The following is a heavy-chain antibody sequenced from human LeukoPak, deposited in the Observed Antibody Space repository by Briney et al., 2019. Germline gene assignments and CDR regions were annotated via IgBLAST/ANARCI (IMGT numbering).Heavy chain of an antibody. CDR1: GYTFTSYG. Sequence: ASVKVSCKASGYTFTSYGISWVRQAPGQGLEWMGWISVYNANTKSAQKLQGRVTMTRDTSTSAAYMELRSLRSDDTAVYYCARDGGSYSDWFDPWGQGTMVIVSS. CDR2: ISVYNANT. CDR3: ARDGGSYSDWFDP. D-gene: IGHD1-26*01. J-gene: IGHJ5*02. V-gene: IGHV1-18*01.